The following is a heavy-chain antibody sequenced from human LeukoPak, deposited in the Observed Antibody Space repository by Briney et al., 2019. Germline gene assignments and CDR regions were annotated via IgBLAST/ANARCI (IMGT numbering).Heavy chain of an antibody. CDR3: ARGQQWLGWFDP. V-gene: IGHV1-8*01. Sequence: GASVKVSCKASGYTFTGYDIDWVRQATGQGLEWMGWMNPNSGNTGYAQKFQGRVTMTRNTSISTAYMELSSLRSEDTAVYYCARGQQWLGWFDPWGQGTLVTVSS. CDR2: MNPNSGNT. CDR1: GYTFTGYD. J-gene: IGHJ5*02. D-gene: IGHD6-19*01.